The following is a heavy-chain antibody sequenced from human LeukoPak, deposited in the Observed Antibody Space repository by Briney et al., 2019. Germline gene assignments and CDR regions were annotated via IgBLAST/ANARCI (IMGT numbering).Heavy chain of an antibody. CDR3: AKAGHYGSGSYYSDY. V-gene: IGHV3-66*01. CDR2: IYSGGRT. D-gene: IGHD3-10*01. Sequence: GGSLRLSCAASGFTVNSNYMSWVRQAPGKGLEWVSVIYSGGRTYYADSVEGRFTISRDISKNTLYLQMSSLRAGDTAVYYCAKAGHYGSGSYYSDYWGRGTLVTVSP. CDR1: GFTVNSNY. J-gene: IGHJ4*02.